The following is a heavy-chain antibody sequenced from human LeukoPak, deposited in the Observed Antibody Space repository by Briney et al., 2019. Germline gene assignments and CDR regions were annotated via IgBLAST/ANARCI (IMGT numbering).Heavy chain of an antibody. D-gene: IGHD5-18*01. CDR2: TSSGSSTI. Sequence: GGSLRLSCAASGFTFSSYSMNWVRQAPGKGLEWVSFTSSGSSTIYYADSVKGRFTISRDNAKNSLYLQMKSLRDDDTAVYYCARVAEIQLWLRSAFDFWGQGTLVAVSS. J-gene: IGHJ4*02. CDR3: ARVAEIQLWLRSAFDF. V-gene: IGHV3-48*02. CDR1: GFTFSSYS.